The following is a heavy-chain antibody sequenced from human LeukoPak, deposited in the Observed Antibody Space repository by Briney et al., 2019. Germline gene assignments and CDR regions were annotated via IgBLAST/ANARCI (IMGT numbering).Heavy chain of an antibody. CDR3: ARGYGDQTCDY. CDR1: GFTFSSYT. D-gene: IGHD4-17*01. J-gene: IGHJ4*02. Sequence: GGSLSLSCAASGFTFSSYTMNWVRQAPGKGLEWVSSISSSSGYIYYADSVKGRFTISRDNAKNSLYLQMNSLRAEDTAVYYCARGYGDQTCDYWGQGTLVTVSS. V-gene: IGHV3-21*01. CDR2: ISSSSGYI.